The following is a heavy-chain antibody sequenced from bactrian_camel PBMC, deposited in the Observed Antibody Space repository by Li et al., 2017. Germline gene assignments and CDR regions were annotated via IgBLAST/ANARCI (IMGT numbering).Heavy chain of an antibody. CDR2: ITTDGTT. V-gene: IGHV3S55*01. CDR1: GLTFATYT. D-gene: IGHD4*01. CDR3: AACAYRSGARFTTSRDYRH. J-gene: IGHJ4*01. Sequence: HVQLVESGGGLVQAGGSLRLSCTASGLTFATYTMAWFRQAPGKERELVAKITTDGTTSNADSVKGRFTISRDNAQSTLYLQMNSLKIEDTALYYCAACAYRSGARFTTSRDYRHWGQGTQVTVS.